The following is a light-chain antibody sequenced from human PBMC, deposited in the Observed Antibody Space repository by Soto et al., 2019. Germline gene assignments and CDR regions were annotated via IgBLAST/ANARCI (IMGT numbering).Light chain of an antibody. CDR2: EVS. CDR1: ISDIGGYNF. Sequence: QSALTQPASVSGSPGQSITISCTGTISDIGGYNFISWYQHHPGKAPKLMIYEVSNRPSGVSNRFSGSKSGNAASLTISGLQAEDEADYYCSSYTSSSTFLLFGGGTKLTVL. J-gene: IGLJ2*01. V-gene: IGLV2-14*01. CDR3: SSYTSSSTFLL.